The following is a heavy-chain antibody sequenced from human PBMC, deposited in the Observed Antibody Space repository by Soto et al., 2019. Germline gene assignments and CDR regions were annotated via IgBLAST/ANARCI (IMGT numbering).Heavy chain of an antibody. CDR1: GGSVSSGSYY. Sequence: SETLSLTCTVSGGSVSSGSYYWSWIRQPKGKGLEWIGYIYYSGSTNYNTSLKSRVTISVDTSKNQYSLKMSSVTAANTAEYYCAISTSRGWSCNFHYSGPGTLVTVSS. CDR3: AISTSRGWSCNFHY. D-gene: IGHD6-19*01. V-gene: IGHV4-61*01. J-gene: IGHJ4*02. CDR2: IYYSGST.